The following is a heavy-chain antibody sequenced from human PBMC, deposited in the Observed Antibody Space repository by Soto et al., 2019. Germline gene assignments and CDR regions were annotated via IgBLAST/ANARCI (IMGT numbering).Heavy chain of an antibody. CDR1: GYTFATYD. CDR2: MSPQNGNT. V-gene: IGHV1-8*01. CDR3: ARGVDAGMDV. D-gene: IGHD1-1*01. J-gene: IGHJ6*02. Sequence: QVQLVQSGAEVKKPGASVKVSCKASGYTFATYDINWVRQATGQGLEWMGWMSPQNGNTGYAQKFQGRVTMTRDTSTRTAYMELSSLTSEDTAVYYCARGVDAGMDVWGQGIMVTVSS.